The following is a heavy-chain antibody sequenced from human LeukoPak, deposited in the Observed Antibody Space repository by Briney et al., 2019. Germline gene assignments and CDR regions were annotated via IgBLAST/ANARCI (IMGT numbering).Heavy chain of an antibody. V-gene: IGHV3-33*01. CDR1: GFTFSSYG. D-gene: IGHD2-15*01. Sequence: GGSLRPSCAASGFTFSSYGMHWVRQAPGKGLEWVAVIWYDGSNKYYADSVKGRFTISRDNSKNTLYLQMNSLRAEDTAVYYCARDVFCSGGSCCWEFDYWGQGTLVTVSS. CDR2: IWYDGSNK. J-gene: IGHJ4*02. CDR3: ARDVFCSGGSCCWEFDY.